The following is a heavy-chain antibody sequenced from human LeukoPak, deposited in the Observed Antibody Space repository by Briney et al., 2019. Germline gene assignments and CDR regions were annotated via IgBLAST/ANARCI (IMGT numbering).Heavy chain of an antibody. D-gene: IGHD2-2*01. CDR1: GYTFTGYY. CDR3: AREAVVPAALAEGDYYYYYMDV. CDR2: INPNSGGT. V-gene: IGHV1-2*02. J-gene: IGHJ6*03. Sequence: GASVKVSCKASGYTFTGYYMHWVRQAPGQGLEWMGWINPNSGGTNYAQKFRGRVTMTRDTSISTACMELSRLRSDDTAVYYCAREAVVPAALAEGDYYYYYMDVWGKGTTVTVSS.